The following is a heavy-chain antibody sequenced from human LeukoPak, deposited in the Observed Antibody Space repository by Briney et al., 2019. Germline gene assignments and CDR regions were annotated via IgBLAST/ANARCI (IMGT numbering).Heavy chain of an antibody. J-gene: IGHJ3*01. V-gene: IGHV3-30*03. Sequence: GGSLRLSCAASGFTFSSYGMHWVRQAPGKGQEWVAAISNDGNKKYYADSVKGRFSISRDNSKNTLYVQMHSLRPEDTAVYYCTSLYTWGQGTMVIVSS. CDR3: TSLYT. D-gene: IGHD4-11*01. CDR2: ISNDGNKK. CDR1: GFTFSSYG.